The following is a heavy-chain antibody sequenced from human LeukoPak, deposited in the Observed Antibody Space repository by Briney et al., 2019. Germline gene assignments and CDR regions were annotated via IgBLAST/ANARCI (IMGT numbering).Heavy chain of an antibody. CDR1: GFTFSSYS. V-gene: IGHV3-23*01. Sequence: GGSLRLSCAASGFTFSSYSMNWVRHAPGKGLEWVSAISGSGGSTYYADSVKGRFTISRDNSKNTLYLQMNSLRAEDTAVYYCAKGGVYYDILTGYYSAGYFDYWGQGTLVTVSS. J-gene: IGHJ4*02. CDR2: ISGSGGST. CDR3: AKGGVYYDILTGYYSAGYFDY. D-gene: IGHD3-9*01.